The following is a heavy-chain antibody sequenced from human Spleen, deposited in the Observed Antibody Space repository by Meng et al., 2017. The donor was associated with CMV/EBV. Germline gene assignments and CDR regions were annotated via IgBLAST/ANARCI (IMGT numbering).Heavy chain of an antibody. CDR1: GYTFTNYD. CDR3: ARARWSVDTDNYHYYGMDV. CDR2: MNPSTGAT. V-gene: IGHV1-8*01. J-gene: IGHJ6*02. Sequence: ASVKVSCKASGYTFTNYDFNWVRQATGQGLEWMGWMNPSTGATGYAQKFQGRVTMTGDTSISTAYMELSSLRSEDTAVYYCARARWSVDTDNYHYYGMDVWGQGTTVTVSS. D-gene: IGHD5-18*01.